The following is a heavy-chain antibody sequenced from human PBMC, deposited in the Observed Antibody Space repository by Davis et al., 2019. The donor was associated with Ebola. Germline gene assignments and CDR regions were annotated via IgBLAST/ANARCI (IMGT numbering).Heavy chain of an antibody. V-gene: IGHV3-9*01. CDR1: GFTFDDYA. CDR2: ISWNSGSI. J-gene: IGHJ4*02. CDR3: ARMRFYYGSGSYYNPPYFDY. D-gene: IGHD3-10*01. Sequence: SLKISCAASGFTFDDYAMHWVRQAPGKGLEWVSGISWNSGSIGYADSVKGRFTISRDNAKNSLYLQMNSLRAEDTAVYYCARMRFYYGSGSYYNPPYFDYWGQGTLVTVSS.